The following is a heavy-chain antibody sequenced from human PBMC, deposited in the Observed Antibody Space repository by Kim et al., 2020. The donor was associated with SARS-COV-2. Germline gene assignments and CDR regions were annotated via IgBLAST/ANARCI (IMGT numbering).Heavy chain of an antibody. CDR1: GFTFDDYA. CDR2: TSWNSGSI. J-gene: IGHJ3*02. V-gene: IGHV3-9*01. D-gene: IGHD3-10*01. Sequence: GGSLRLSCAASGFTFDDYAMHWVRQAPGKGLEWVSGTSWNSGSIGYADSVKGRFTISRDNAKNSLYLQMNSLRAEDTALYYCAKDGGRYYGRDAFDIWGQPTMVTVSS. CDR3: AKDGGRYYGRDAFDI.